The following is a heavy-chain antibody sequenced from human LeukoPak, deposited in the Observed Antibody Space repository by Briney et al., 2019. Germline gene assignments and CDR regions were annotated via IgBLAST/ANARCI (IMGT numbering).Heavy chain of an antibody. CDR2: IKQDGSEK. CDR3: ARDGGVVVAATPPESY. D-gene: IGHD2-15*01. J-gene: IGHJ4*02. CDR1: GFTFSNYW. V-gene: IGHV3-7*01. Sequence: GGSLRLSCAASGFTFSNYWMSWVRQAPGKGLEWVANIKQDGSEKYYVDSVKGRFTISRDNAKNSLYLQMNSLRAEDTAVYYCARDGGVVVAATPPESYWGQGTLVTVSS.